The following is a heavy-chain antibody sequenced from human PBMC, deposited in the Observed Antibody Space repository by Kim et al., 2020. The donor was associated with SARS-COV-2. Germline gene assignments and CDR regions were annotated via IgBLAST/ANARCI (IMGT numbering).Heavy chain of an antibody. CDR3: ARQSRFGVVVAAPYYFDS. J-gene: IGHJ4*02. CDR2: IYYSGST. CDR1: GGSISSSNYY. V-gene: IGHV4-39*01. D-gene: IGHD2-15*01. Sequence: SETLSLTCTVSGGSISSSNYYWGWIRQPPGKGLEWIGSIYYSGSTYYNPSLKSRVTISVDTSKSHFSLKLSSVTAADTAVYYCARQSRFGVVVAAPYYFDSWGQGTLVTVSS.